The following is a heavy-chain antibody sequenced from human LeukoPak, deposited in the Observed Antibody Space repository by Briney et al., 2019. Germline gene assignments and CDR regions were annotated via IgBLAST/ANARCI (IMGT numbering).Heavy chain of an antibody. V-gene: IGHV4-4*07. Sequence: SETLSLTCTVSGGSISSYYWSWLRQPAGKGLEWLGRIYTSGSTNYNPSLKSRVTMSVDTSKNQFSLKLSSVTAADTAVYYCARIVVVPAAIGNYYYYMDVWGKGTTVTVSS. J-gene: IGHJ6*03. CDR2: IYTSGST. D-gene: IGHD2-2*02. CDR1: GGSISSYY. CDR3: ARIVVVPAAIGNYYYYMDV.